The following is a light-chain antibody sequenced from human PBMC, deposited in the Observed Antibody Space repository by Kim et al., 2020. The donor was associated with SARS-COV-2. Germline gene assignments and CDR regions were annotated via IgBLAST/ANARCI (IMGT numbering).Light chain of an antibody. CDR1: HGISNY. V-gene: IGKV1-27*01. J-gene: IGKJ2*04. CDR2: AAS. Sequence: SASVGDRVTITCRASHGISNYLAWYQQKPGKVPKLLIYAASTLQSGVPSRFSGSGSGTDFTLTISSLQPEDVATYYCQKYNSAPRSFGQGTKLEI. CDR3: QKYNSAPRS.